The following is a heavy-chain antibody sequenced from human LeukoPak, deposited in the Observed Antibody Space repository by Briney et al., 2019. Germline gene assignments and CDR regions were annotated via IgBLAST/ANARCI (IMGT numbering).Heavy chain of an antibody. CDR1: GYTFTGYY. CDR3: ARDIPAYYYDSSDRGGFDY. J-gene: IGHJ4*02. V-gene: IGHV1-2*02. CDR2: INPNSGGT. D-gene: IGHD3-22*01. Sequence: ASVKVSCKASGYTFTGYYMHWVRQAPGQGLEWMGWINPNSGGTNYAQKFQGRVTMTRDTSISTAYMELSRPRSDDTAVHYCARDIPAYYYDSSDRGGFDYWGQGTLVTVSS.